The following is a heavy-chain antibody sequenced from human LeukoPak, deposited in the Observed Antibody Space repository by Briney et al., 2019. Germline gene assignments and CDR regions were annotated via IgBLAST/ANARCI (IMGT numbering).Heavy chain of an antibody. D-gene: IGHD2/OR15-2a*01. CDR1: GFRFSDTW. J-gene: IGHJ4*02. Sequence: PGGSLRLSCAASGFRFSDTWMHWVRQVPGKGLVWVSRITSDGKLTAYADSVKGRFTISRDNAKNILYLKMNSLRVEHTAVYYCASLLEGWGQGTLVTVSS. CDR3: ASLLEG. CDR2: ITSDGKLT. V-gene: IGHV3-74*01.